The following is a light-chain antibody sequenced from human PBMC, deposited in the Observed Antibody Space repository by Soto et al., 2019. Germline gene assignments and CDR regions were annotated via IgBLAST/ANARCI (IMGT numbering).Light chain of an antibody. J-gene: IGKJ1*01. CDR3: QQYNNWPPIT. V-gene: IGKV3-15*01. Sequence: EIVMAQSPATLSVSAGERATLSCRTSQSVSIKLAWYQQKPGQAPRLLIYDTSTRATGIPARFSGSGSGTEFTLTISSLQSEDFAVYYCQQYNNWPPITFGQGTKVDI. CDR2: DTS. CDR1: QSVSIK.